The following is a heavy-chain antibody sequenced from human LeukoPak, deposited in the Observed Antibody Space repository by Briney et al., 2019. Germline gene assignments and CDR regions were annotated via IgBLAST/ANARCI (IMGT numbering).Heavy chain of an antibody. CDR2: IYTSGST. CDR3: ARWKPLWFGELLDDY. Sequence: SETLSLTCTVSGGSISSGSYYWSWIRQPAGKGLEWIGRIYTSGSTNYNPSLKSRVTISVDTSKNQFSLKLSSVTAADTAVYYCARWKPLWFGELLDDYWGQGTLVTVSS. J-gene: IGHJ4*02. V-gene: IGHV4-61*02. CDR1: GGSISSGSYY. D-gene: IGHD3-10*01.